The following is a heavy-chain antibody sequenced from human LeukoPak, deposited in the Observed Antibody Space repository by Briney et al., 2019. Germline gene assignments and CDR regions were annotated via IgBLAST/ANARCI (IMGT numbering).Heavy chain of an antibody. Sequence: SETLSLTCTVSGGSINNIISYWGWFRQPPGKGLEWIGSISSSGSTFYNPSLTSRVTISVDTSKNHFSVKVTSVTAADTAMYYCARGTLYRGWSYYLDFWGQGSQVTVSS. D-gene: IGHD6-19*01. CDR2: ISSSGST. J-gene: IGHJ4*02. CDR1: GGSINNIISY. V-gene: IGHV4-39*07. CDR3: ARGTLYRGWSYYLDF.